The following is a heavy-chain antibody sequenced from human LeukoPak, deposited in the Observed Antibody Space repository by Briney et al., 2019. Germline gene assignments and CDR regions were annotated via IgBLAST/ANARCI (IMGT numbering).Heavy chain of an antibody. V-gene: IGHV4-39*07. CDR2: IYYSGST. CDR1: GDSISSSSYY. J-gene: IGHJ6*03. D-gene: IGHD6-13*01. Sequence: SETLSLTCTVSGDSISSSSYYWGWIRQPPGKGLEWIGSIYYSGSTYYNPSLKSRVTISVDTSKNQFSLKLSSVTAADTAVYYCARTTEAHSWLTRYYDYYMDVWGKGTTVTVSS. CDR3: ARTTEAHSWLTRYYDYYMDV.